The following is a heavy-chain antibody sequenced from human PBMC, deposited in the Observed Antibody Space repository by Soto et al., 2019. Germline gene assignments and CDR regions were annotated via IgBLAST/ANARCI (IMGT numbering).Heavy chain of an antibody. V-gene: IGHV2-5*02. Sequence: QITLKESGPTLMKPTETLTLTCTVSGLSVSDSGVGVGWIRQPPGKALEWLAIIYWDDDKRYSPSLKSRLTITKDTSKPQVVLTLTNMDPVDTATYFCAHSHDYGDYGPFDYWGQGTLVIVSS. J-gene: IGHJ4*02. CDR3: AHSHDYGDYGPFDY. CDR2: IYWDDDK. D-gene: IGHD4-17*01. CDR1: GLSVSDSGVG.